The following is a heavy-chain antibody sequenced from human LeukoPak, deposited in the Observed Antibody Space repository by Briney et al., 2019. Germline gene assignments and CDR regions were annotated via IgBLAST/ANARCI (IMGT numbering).Heavy chain of an antibody. CDR3: AKVLSLEWFPPILAFDI. J-gene: IGHJ3*02. CDR1: GFTFSSYG. CDR2: IRYDGSNK. V-gene: IGHV3-30*02. D-gene: IGHD3-3*01. Sequence: GGSLRLSCAASGFTFSSYGMHWARQAPGKGLEWVAFIRYDGSNKYYADSVKGRFTISRDNSKNTLYLQMSSLRAEDTAVYYCAKVLSLEWFPPILAFDIWGQGTMVTVSS.